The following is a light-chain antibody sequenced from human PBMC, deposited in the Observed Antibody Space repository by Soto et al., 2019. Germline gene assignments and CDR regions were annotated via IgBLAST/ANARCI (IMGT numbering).Light chain of an antibody. CDR3: MQGTHWPPWT. CDR2: RVS. V-gene: IGKV2-30*01. J-gene: IGKJ1*01. Sequence: DVVRTQSPLSLPVTLGQPASISCKSSQSLVSSDGNTYLHWYQQRPGHSPRRLIYRVSNRDSGVPDRFSGSGSGTDFTLKISRVEAEDVGVYYCMQGTHWPPWTFGQGTKVEIK. CDR1: QSLVSSDGNTY.